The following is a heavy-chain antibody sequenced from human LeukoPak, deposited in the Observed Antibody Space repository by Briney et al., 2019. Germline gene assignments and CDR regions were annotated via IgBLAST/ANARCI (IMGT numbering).Heavy chain of an antibody. V-gene: IGHV3-30*18. D-gene: IGHD3-9*01. CDR1: GFTFSSYG. CDR3: AKDRKYFDWSIQDYYYYGMDV. J-gene: IGHJ6*02. CDR2: ISYDGSNK. Sequence: TGGSLRLSCAASGFTFSSYGMHWVRQAPGKGLEWVAVISYDGSNKYYADSVKGRFTISRDNSKNTLYLQMNSLGAEDTAVYYCAKDRKYFDWSIQDYYYYGMDVWGQGTTVTVSS.